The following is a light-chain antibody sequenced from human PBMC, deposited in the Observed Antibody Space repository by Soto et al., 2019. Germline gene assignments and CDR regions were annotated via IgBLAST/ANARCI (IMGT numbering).Light chain of an antibody. CDR2: WVS. Sequence: DIVMTQSPLSLPVTPGEPASISCRSSQSLLHVNGYTYLDWYLQKPGQSPQLLMYWVSIRAPGVPDRFSGSGSGTDFTLKISRVEAEDVGVYYCMQAVQIPGTFGQGTKVDIK. CDR3: MQAVQIPGT. V-gene: IGKV2-28*01. CDR1: QSLLHVNGYTY. J-gene: IGKJ1*01.